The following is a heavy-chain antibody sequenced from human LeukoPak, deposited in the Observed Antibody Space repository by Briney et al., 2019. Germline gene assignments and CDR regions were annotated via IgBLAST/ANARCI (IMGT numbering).Heavy chain of an antibody. V-gene: IGHV4-30-2*01. CDR2: IYHSGST. Sequence: SETLSLTCTVSGGSISGSSYSWSWIRQPPGKGLEWIGYIYHSGSTYYNPSLKSRVTISVDRSKNQFSLKLSSVTAADTAVYYCARESYDSSGYYFDYWGQGTLVTVSS. D-gene: IGHD3-22*01. CDR3: ARESYDSSGYYFDY. CDR1: GGSISGSSYS. J-gene: IGHJ4*02.